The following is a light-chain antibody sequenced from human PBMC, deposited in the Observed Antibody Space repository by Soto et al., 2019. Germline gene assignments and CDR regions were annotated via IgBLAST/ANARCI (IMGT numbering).Light chain of an antibody. CDR2: DAL. J-gene: IGKJ1*01. V-gene: IGKV3-11*01. CDR1: QSVKY. Sequence: PGERATLSCRASQSVKYLGWYQQKPGQAPRLLISDALNRATGIPARFSGSGSGTDFTLTISSLEPEDSAVYYCQLRGNWPPWTFGQGTKVEIK. CDR3: QLRGNWPPWT.